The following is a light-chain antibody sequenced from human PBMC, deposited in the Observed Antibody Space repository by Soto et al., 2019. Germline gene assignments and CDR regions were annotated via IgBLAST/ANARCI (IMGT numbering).Light chain of an antibody. J-gene: IGKJ4*01. CDR3: QQYNTYPLT. Sequence: DIQMTQSPSTLSASVGDKVTITCRASASIRSWLAWYQQKPGKAPNLLISAASDLQGGVPSRFSGGGSGTEFTLTINDLQPDDFATYYCQQYNTYPLTFGGGTKVEIK. CDR1: ASIRSW. V-gene: IGKV1-5*01. CDR2: AAS.